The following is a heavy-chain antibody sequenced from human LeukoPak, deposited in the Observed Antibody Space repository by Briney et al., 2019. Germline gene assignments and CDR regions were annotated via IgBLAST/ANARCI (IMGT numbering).Heavy chain of an antibody. Sequence: GGSLRLSCAASGFTFSSYAMSWVRQAPGKGLEWVSFISPSGYRTSNADSVEGRFTISRDNTRNTLYRQMNSLRDEDTGVYYCAIMHGYYDGSGFWVQWGQGTLVTVSS. V-gene: IGHV3-23*01. J-gene: IGHJ4*02. D-gene: IGHD3-22*01. CDR3: AIMHGYYDGSGFWVQ. CDR1: GFTFSSYA. CDR2: ISPSGYRT.